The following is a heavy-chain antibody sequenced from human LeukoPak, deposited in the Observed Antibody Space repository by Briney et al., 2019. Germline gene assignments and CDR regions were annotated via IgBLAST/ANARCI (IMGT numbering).Heavy chain of an antibody. CDR2: INSDGSST. Sequence: GGSLRLSYAASGFTFSSYWMHWVRQAPGKGLVWVSRINSDGSSTSYADSVKGRFTISRDNAKNTLYLQMNSLRAEDTAVYYCASQIYSSGWYEYWGQGTLVTVSS. CDR1: GFTFSSYW. V-gene: IGHV3-74*01. D-gene: IGHD6-19*01. J-gene: IGHJ4*02. CDR3: ASQIYSSGWYEY.